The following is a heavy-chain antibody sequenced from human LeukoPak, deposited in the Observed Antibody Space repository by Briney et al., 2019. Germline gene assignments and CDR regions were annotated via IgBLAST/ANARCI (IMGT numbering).Heavy chain of an antibody. CDR1: GYSFTTYW. Sequence: GESLKISCKASGYSFTTYWIAWVRQMPGKGLEWMGSVYPGDSDTRYSPSFQGQVTISADKSISTAYLQWSSLKASDTAMYYCARPRPQGCDWGQGTLVTVSS. CDR3: ARPRPQGCD. CDR2: VYPGDSDT. D-gene: IGHD4/OR15-4a*01. J-gene: IGHJ4*02. V-gene: IGHV5-51*01.